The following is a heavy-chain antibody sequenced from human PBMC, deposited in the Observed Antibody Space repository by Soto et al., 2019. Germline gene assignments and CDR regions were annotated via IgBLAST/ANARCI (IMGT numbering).Heavy chain of an antibody. D-gene: IGHD4-17*01. Sequence: SETLSLTCTVCGVSISSGGYYWSWIRQHPGKGLEWIGYIYYSGSTYYNPSLKSRVTISVDTSKNQFSLKLSSVTAADTAVYYCARVLTTLRGFDPWGQGTLVTVSS. CDR1: GVSISSGGYY. V-gene: IGHV4-31*03. J-gene: IGHJ5*02. CDR2: IYYSGST. CDR3: ARVLTTLRGFDP.